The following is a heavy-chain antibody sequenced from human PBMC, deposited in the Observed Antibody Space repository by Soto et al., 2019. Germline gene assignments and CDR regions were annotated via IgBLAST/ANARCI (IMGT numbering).Heavy chain of an antibody. D-gene: IGHD5-18*01. CDR2: IYYSGST. CDR3: ARAAPRGYSYGYIPARARFDYYYYGMDV. J-gene: IGHJ6*02. V-gene: IGHV4-59*01. Sequence: QVQLQESGPGLVKPSETLSLTCTVSGGSISSYYWSWIRQPPGKGLEWIGYIYYSGSTNYNPSLKSRVTISVDTSKNQFSLKLSSVTAADTAVYYCARAAPRGYSYGYIPARARFDYYYYGMDVWGQGTTVTVSS. CDR1: GGSISSYY.